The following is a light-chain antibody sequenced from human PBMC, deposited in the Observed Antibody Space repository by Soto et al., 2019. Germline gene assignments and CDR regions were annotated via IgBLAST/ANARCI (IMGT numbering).Light chain of an antibody. V-gene: IGKV3-11*01. J-gene: IGKJ5*01. CDR1: QSVSSY. CDR3: QQRSNWPPIT. CDR2: DAS. Sequence: EIVLTQSPATLSLSPGERATLSCRASQSVSSYLAWYQQQPGQAPSLLIYDASNRATGIPARFSGSGSGTDFTVTISSLEPGDFAVYYCQQRSNWPPITFGQGTRLEIK.